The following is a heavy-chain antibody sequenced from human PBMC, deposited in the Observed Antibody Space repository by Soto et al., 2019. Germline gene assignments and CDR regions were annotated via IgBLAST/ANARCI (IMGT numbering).Heavy chain of an antibody. CDR2: IYPGDSDT. V-gene: IGHV5-51*01. Sequence: PGESLKSSCKGSGYSFTSYWIGWVRQMAGKGLEWMGIIYPGDSDTRYSPSFQGQVTISADKSSTTAYLQWSSLQASDTAMYYCARLGSYVNLWGQGTLVTVSS. J-gene: IGHJ4*02. D-gene: IGHD3-16*01. CDR3: ARLGSYVNL. CDR1: GYSFTSYW.